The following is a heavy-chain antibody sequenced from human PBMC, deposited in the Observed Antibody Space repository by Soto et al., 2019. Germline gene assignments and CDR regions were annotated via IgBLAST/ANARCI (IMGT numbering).Heavy chain of an antibody. D-gene: IGHD2-21*02. CDR2: IDGRDGT. J-gene: IGHJ4*02. Sequence: EVQLLESGGGLVQPGGSLRLSCAGSGFTFRAYTMAWVRQAPGKGLEWVSGIDGRDGTYYADSVKGRFNISRDSSRNTLFLPMKSLRADDTAVYYCAKTGPVTARIRFDYWGQGALVTVS. V-gene: IGHV3-23*01. CDR3: AKTGPVTARIRFDY. CDR1: GFTFRAYT.